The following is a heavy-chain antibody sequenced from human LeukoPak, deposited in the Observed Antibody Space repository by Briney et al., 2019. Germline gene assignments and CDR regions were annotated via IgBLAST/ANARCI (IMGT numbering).Heavy chain of an antibody. CDR2: ISYDGSNK. CDR3: ARVQRITGTTGVYYYYYMDV. D-gene: IGHD1-7*01. V-gene: IGHV3-30*01. CDR1: GFTFSSYA. Sequence: QAGGSLRLSCAASGFTFSSYAMHWVRQAPGKGLEWVAVISYDGSNKYYADSVKGRFTISRDNSKNTLYLQMNSLRAEDTAVYYCARVQRITGTTGVYYYYYMDVWGKGTTVTVSS. J-gene: IGHJ6*03.